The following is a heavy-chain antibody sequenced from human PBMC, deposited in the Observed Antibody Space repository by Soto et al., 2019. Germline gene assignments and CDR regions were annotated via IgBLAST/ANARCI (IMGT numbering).Heavy chain of an antibody. CDR1: GLSLSTSGVG. J-gene: IGHJ4*02. V-gene: IGHV2-5*02. D-gene: IGHD4-17*01. CDR3: AYGPYGDSHFAY. Sequence: QITLKESGPTLVKPTQTLTLTCTFPGLSLSTSGVGVGWILQPPGKYLEWLALIYWDDDKRYSPSLKSRLTITKDTSKNQAVLTMTDMAPVDTATYYCAYGPYGDSHFAYRGKGNLVTVSS. CDR2: IYWDDDK.